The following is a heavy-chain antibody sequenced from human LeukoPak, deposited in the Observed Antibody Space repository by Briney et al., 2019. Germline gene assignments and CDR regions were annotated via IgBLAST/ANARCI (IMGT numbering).Heavy chain of an antibody. D-gene: IGHD5-24*01. CDR1: GGSISSYY. CDR3: ARQTWPHFDY. CDR2: IYYSGST. Sequence: PSETLSLTCTVSGGSISSYYWSWIRQPPGKGLEWIGYIYYSGSTNYNPSLKSRVTISVDTSKNQFSLKLISVTAADTAVYYCARQTWPHFDYWGQGTLVTISS. V-gene: IGHV4-59*08. J-gene: IGHJ4*02.